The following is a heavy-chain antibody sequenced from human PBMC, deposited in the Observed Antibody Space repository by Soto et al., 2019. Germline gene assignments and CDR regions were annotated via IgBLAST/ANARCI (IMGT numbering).Heavy chain of an antibody. CDR2: ISGSGDST. Sequence: EVQLLESGGGLVQPGGSLRLSCAASGFTFSSYAMSWVRQAPGQVLEWVSAISGSGDSTYYADSVKGRFTISRDNSKNTLYLQMNSLRDEDTGFYYCARDDSFDKENGFDIWGQGTKVTVSS. D-gene: IGHD3-9*01. CDR1: GFTFSSYA. V-gene: IGHV3-23*01. J-gene: IGHJ3*02. CDR3: ARDDSFDKENGFDI.